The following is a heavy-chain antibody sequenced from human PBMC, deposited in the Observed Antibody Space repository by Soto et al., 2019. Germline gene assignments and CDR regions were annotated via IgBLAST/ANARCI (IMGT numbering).Heavy chain of an antibody. CDR3: ARGVDAGVDV. CDR2: MSPNSGAT. Sequence: QVQLVQSGAEVTKPGASVKVSCRASGYTFTTYDINWVRQATGQGLEWMGWMSPNSGATGYAQKFQXXVXMXRDTSISTAYMELSNLRSEDTAIYYCARGVDAGVDVWGQGPTVTVSS. D-gene: IGHD1-1*01. V-gene: IGHV1-8*01. CDR1: GYTFTTYD. J-gene: IGHJ6*02.